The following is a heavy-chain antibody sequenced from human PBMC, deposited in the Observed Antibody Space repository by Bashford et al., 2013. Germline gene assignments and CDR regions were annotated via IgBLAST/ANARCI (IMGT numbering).Heavy chain of an antibody. Sequence: SVDPCPFTSLCLWRXQSELVLTTGAGFVSPQEGAGVDWHYLFSGTTYYSPSLKSRVTISADTSKNQFSLKLDSVTAADMAVYYCARGDSYDSGGYFVGWGQGTLVTVSS. CDR2: LFSGTT. D-gene: IGHD3-22*01. CDR1: RXQSELVLTT. V-gene: IGHV4-39*01. CDR3: ARGDSYDSGGYFVG. J-gene: IGHJ4*02.